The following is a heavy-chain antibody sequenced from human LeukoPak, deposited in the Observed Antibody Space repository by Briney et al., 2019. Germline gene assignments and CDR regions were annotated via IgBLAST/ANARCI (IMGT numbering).Heavy chain of an antibody. V-gene: IGHV3-48*01. J-gene: IGHJ4*02. Sequence: GGSLRLSCAASGFTFSSYSMNWVRQAPGKGLEWVSYISSSSSTIYYADSVKGRFTISRDNAKNSLYLQMNSLRAEDTAVYYCARDPGWAYYYDSSGYVDYWGQGTLVTVSS. CDR2: ISSSSSTI. CDR3: ARDPGWAYYYDSSGYVDY. D-gene: IGHD3-22*01. CDR1: GFTFSSYS.